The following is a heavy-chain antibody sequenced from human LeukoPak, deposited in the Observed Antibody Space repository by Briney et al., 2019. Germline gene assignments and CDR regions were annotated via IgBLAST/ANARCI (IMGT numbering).Heavy chain of an antibody. CDR1: GYTFTGYY. Sequence: GASVKVSCEASGYTFTGYYMHWVRQAPGQGLEWMGWINPNSGGTNYAQKFQGRVAMTRDTSISTAYMELSRLRSDDTAVYYCARDYGLRLGELSRFDYWGQGTLVTVSS. CDR2: INPNSGGT. CDR3: ARDYGLRLGELSRFDY. J-gene: IGHJ4*02. V-gene: IGHV1-2*02. D-gene: IGHD3-16*02.